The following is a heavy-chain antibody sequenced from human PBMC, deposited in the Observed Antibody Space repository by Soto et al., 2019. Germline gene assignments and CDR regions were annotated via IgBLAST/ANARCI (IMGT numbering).Heavy chain of an antibody. J-gene: IGHJ5*02. CDR2: IKSDGIST. V-gene: IGHV3-74*01. CDR1: GFTFSTYW. Sequence: GGSLRLSCAASGFTFSTYWMHWVRQAPGKGLVWVSRIKSDGISTTYADSVKGRFTISRDNAKNTLYLQMNSLRVEDTAVYYCARSDWFDPWGQGTLVTVYS. CDR3: ARSDWFDP.